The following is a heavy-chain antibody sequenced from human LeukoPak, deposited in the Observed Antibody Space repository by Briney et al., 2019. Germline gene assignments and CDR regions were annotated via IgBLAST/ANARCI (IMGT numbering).Heavy chain of an antibody. CDR3: VKDLTGTWSFDY. J-gene: IGHJ4*02. CDR1: GFTFSNHF. CDR2: IGPNGAST. V-gene: IGHV3-64D*06. D-gene: IGHD3-9*01. Sequence: GGSLRLSCSASGFTFSNHFMHWVRQAPGKGLEYVSSIGPNGASTLYADTVKGRFTISRDNSKNALYLQLTSLRLEDTALYYCVKDLTGTWSFDYWGQGTLVTVSS.